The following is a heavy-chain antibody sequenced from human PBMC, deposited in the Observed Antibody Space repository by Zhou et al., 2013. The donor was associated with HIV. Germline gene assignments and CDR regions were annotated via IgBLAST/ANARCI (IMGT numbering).Heavy chain of an antibody. CDR2: IIPIFGTA. CDR1: GGTFSSYI. D-gene: IGHD3-22*01. Sequence: QVHLVQSGAEMKKPGSSVKVSCKASGGTFSSYIINWVRQAPGQGLEWMGRIIPIFGTANYAQTFQDRVTITADKSTSTAYMQLSSLRSEDTAVYYCARGRTYYYDSSGYSFDYWGQGTLVTVSS. V-gene: IGHV1-69*08. CDR3: ARGRTYYYDSSGYSFDY. J-gene: IGHJ4*02.